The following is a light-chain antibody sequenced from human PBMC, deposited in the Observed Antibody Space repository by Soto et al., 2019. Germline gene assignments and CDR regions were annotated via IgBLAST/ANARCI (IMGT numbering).Light chain of an antibody. CDR2: DAS. CDR1: QGISSA. V-gene: IGKV1-13*02. CDR3: QQFNSYPST. J-gene: IGKJ3*01. Sequence: AIQLTQSPSSLSASVGDRVTITCRASQGISSALAWYQQKPGKPPKLLIYDASSLESGVPSRFIGSGSGTDFTLTISSLQPEDFATYYCQQFNSYPSTFGPGTKVDIK.